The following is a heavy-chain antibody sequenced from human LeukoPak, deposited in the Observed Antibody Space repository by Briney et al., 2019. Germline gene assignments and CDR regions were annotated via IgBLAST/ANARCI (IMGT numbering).Heavy chain of an antibody. CDR3: ARDKEFGYDFWSGYLTYYYYYGMDV. CDR2: ISSSGSTI. V-gene: IGHV3-11*01. J-gene: IGHJ6*02. Sequence: PGGSLRLSCAASGFTFSNYWMTWVRQAPGKGPEWVSYISSSGSTIYYADSVKGRFTISRDNAKNSLYLQMNSLRAEDTAVYYCARDKEFGYDFWSGYLTYYYYYGMDVWGQGTTVTVSS. CDR1: GFTFSNYW. D-gene: IGHD3-3*01.